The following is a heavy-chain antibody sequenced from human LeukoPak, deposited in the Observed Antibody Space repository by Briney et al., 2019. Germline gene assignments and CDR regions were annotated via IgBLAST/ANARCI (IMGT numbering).Heavy chain of an antibody. D-gene: IGHD3-10*01. CDR2: IYPGDSDT. CDR1: GYNFTNYW. Sequence: GESLKISFKGSGYNFTNYWIGWGRQMPGKGLEWVGIIYPGDSDTRYSPAFQGQVTISADKSIGTAYLQWNSLKASDTAMYYCARHYGSGNPWVDPWGQGTLVTVSS. CDR3: ARHYGSGNPWVDP. V-gene: IGHV5-51*01. J-gene: IGHJ5*02.